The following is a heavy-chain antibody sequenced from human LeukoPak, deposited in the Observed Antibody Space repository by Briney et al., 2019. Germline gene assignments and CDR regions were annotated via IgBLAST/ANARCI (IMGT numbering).Heavy chain of an antibody. Sequence: GGSLRLSCAVSGITLSNYGMSWVRQAPGKGLEWVAGISGSASGTYYADSVKGRFTISRDNAKNTLYLQLNNLRAEDTAVSFCAKRGVVIRVILVGFYKEAYYFDSWGQGALVTVSS. CDR1: GITLSNYG. D-gene: IGHD3-22*01. CDR2: ISGSASGT. V-gene: IGHV3-23*01. CDR3: AKRGVVIRVILVGFYKEAYYFDS. J-gene: IGHJ4*02.